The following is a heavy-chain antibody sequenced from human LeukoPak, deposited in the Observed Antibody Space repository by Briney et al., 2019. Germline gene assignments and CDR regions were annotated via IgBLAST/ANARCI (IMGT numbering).Heavy chain of an antibody. D-gene: IGHD3-10*01. CDR2: IDPSDSYT. CDR3: ARHGLSSDMDV. CDR1: GYSFISYW. V-gene: IGHV5-10-1*01. Sequence: GESLMISCKGFGYSFISYWITWVRQMPGKGLEWMGTIDPSDSYTDYSPSFQGHVTISADKSISTAYLQWSSLKASDTAMYYCARHGLSSDMDVWAQETTLTVSS. J-gene: IGHJ6*01.